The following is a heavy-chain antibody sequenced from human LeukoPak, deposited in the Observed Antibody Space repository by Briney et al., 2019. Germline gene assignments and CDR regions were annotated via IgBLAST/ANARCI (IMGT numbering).Heavy chain of an antibody. CDR3: ARDTGGAAPFDY. CDR2: IYYSGST. V-gene: IGHV4-59*01. CDR1: GGSISSYY. D-gene: IGHD4-11*01. Sequence: SETLSLTCTVSGGSISSYYWSWIRQPPGKGLEWIGYIYYSGSTNYNPSLKSRVTISVDTSKNQFSLNLSSVTAADTAVYYCARDTGGAAPFDYWGQGTLVTVSS. J-gene: IGHJ4*02.